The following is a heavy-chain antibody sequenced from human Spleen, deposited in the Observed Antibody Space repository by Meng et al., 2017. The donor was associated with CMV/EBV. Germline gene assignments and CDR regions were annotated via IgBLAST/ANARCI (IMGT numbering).Heavy chain of an antibody. CDR3: AADLSWELLPLEFDF. Sequence: SVKVSCKASGFTFSRPAVQWVRQARGQRLEWIGWIIFGSGNTNYAQKFQERVTITRDVSTSTAYLEMSSLRSGDTAIYYCAADLSWELLPLEFDFWGQGTLVTVSS. CDR1: GFTFSRPA. D-gene: IGHD1-26*01. CDR2: IIFGSGNT. J-gene: IGHJ4*02. V-gene: IGHV1-58*01.